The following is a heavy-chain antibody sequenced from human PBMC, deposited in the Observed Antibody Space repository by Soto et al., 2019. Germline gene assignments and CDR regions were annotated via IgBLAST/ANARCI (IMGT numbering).Heavy chain of an antibody. J-gene: IGHJ4*02. CDR2: IVVGSGNT. CDR3: AADINHYDSSPRYYFDY. Sequence: QMQLVQSGPEVKKPGTSVKVSCKASGFTFTSSAVQWVRQARGQRLEWIGWIVVGSGNTNYAQKFQERVTITRDMSTSTAYMELSSLRSEDTAVYYCAADINHYDSSPRYYFDYWGQGTLVTASS. V-gene: IGHV1-58*01. D-gene: IGHD3-22*01. CDR1: GFTFTSSA.